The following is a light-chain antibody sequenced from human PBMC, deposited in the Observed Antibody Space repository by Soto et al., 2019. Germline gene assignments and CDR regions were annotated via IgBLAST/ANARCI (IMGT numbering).Light chain of an antibody. J-gene: IGKJ2*03. CDR2: LGS. CDR3: MQAR. CDR1: QSLLHSNGYNY. V-gene: IGKV2-28*01. Sequence: DIVMTQSPLSLPVTPGEPASISCRSSQSLLHSNGYNYLDWYLQKPGQSPQLLIYLGSNRASGVPDRFSGSGSGTDFTLKISRVEAEDVGVYYCMQARFGQGTKLEIK.